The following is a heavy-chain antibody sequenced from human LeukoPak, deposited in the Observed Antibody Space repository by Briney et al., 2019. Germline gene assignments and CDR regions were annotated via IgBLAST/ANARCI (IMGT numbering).Heavy chain of an antibody. J-gene: IGHJ3*02. CDR2: ISGSGDKT. D-gene: IGHD3-10*01. V-gene: IGHV3-23*01. Sequence: GGSLRLSCAASGITFNRYAMSWARQAPGKGLEWVSGISGSGDKTYYADSVKGRFTISRDNSKNTLYLQMNSLRAEDTAVYYCAKSESLWFGEYAFDIWGQGTMVTVSS. CDR1: GITFNRYA. CDR3: AKSESLWFGEYAFDI.